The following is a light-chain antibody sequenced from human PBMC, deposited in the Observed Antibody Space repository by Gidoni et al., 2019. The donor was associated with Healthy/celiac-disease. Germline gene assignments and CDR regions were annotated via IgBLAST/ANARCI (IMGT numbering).Light chain of an antibody. CDR1: SRDVGGYNY. CDR2: DVS. V-gene: IGLV2-14*01. Sequence: QSALTKPASVSGSPGPSITIPCTGTSRDVGGYNYVSWYQQHPGKAPKLMIYDVSNRPSGVSNRFSGSKSGNTASLTISGLQAEDEADYYCSSYTSSSTLEVFGTGTKVTVL. J-gene: IGLJ1*01. CDR3: SSYTSSSTLEV.